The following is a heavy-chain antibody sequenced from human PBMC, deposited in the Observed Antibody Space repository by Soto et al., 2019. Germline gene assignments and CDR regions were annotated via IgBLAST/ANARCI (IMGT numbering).Heavy chain of an antibody. CDR3: ARGRSFSYDSTPPPMFDP. J-gene: IGHJ5*02. Sequence: GGSLRLSCAGSGFTFSTFDIHWVRQSPGKGLEWVSGIGTLSDTFYAASVQGRFTISRQNAKNSVYLQMNSLRAGDTAFYYCARGRSFSYDSTPPPMFDPWGQGTLVTVSS. V-gene: IGHV3-13*01. CDR1: GFTFSTFD. D-gene: IGHD3-10*01. CDR2: IGTLSDT.